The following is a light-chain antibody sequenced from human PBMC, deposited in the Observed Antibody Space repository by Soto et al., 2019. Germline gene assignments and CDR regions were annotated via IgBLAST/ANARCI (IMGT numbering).Light chain of an antibody. J-gene: IGKJ3*01. CDR1: QSVSKS. Sequence: EIVLTQSPATLSLSPGERATLSCRASQSVSKSLAWYQQKPGQAPRLLIYTTSNWATGIPARFSGSGSRTDFTLTISSLEPEDFAVYYCQQGNNWPIFTFGPGTKVDIK. CDR2: TTS. CDR3: QQGNNWPIFT. V-gene: IGKV3-11*01.